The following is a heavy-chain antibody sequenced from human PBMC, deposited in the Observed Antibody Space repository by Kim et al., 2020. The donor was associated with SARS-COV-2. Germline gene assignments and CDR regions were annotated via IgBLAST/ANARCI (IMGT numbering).Heavy chain of an antibody. Sequence: GGSLRLSCAASGFTFGSYSMNWVRQAPGKGLEWVSSISSSSSYIYYADSVKGRFTISRDNAKNSLYLQMISLRAEDTAVYYCARELPVSQHWGQGTLVTVSS. CDR2: ISSSSSYI. J-gene: IGHJ1*01. D-gene: IGHD5-18*01. CDR3: ARELPVSQH. V-gene: IGHV3-21*01. CDR1: GFTFGSYS.